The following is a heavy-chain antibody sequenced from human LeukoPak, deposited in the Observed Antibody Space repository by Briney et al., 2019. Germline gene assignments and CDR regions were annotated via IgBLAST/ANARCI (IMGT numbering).Heavy chain of an antibody. CDR3: ARLAVVAATARYYYGMDV. J-gene: IGHJ6*04. D-gene: IGHD2-15*01. V-gene: IGHV3-48*03. CDR1: GFTFSSYE. CDR2: ISSSGSTI. Sequence: GGSLRLSCAASGFTFSSYEMNWVRQAPGKGLEWVSYISSSGSTIYYADSVKGRLTISRDNAKNSLYLQMNSLRAEDTAVYYCARLAVVAATARYYYGMDVWGKGTTVTVSS.